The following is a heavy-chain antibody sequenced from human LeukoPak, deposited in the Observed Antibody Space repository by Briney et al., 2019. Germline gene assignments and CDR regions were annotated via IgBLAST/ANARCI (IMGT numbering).Heavy chain of an antibody. J-gene: IGHJ6*03. V-gene: IGHV5-51*01. Sequence: GESLKISCKTSGYTFTTYWIGWVRQMPGKGLEWMGIIYPGDSDTRYSPSFQGQVTISADKSISTAYLQWSSLKASDTAMYYCARRSTIFGVAYYHYMDVWGKGTTVTVSS. CDR2: IYPGDSDT. CDR1: GYTFTTYW. D-gene: IGHD3-3*01. CDR3: ARRSTIFGVAYYHYMDV.